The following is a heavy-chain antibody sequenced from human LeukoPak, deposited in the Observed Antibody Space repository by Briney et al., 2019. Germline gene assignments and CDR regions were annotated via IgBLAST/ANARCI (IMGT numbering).Heavy chain of an antibody. D-gene: IGHD3-16*01. CDR2: ITWNSDTL. CDR3: TRRFSAWAFDI. Sequence: GRSLRLSCAASGFTFADYAMHWVRQAPGKGLEWVSGITWNSDTLIYADSVKGRFTISRDNAKNSLYLQMNSLRPEDMAFYYCTRRFSAWAFDIWGQGTMVTVSS. V-gene: IGHV3-9*03. CDR1: GFTFADYA. J-gene: IGHJ3*02.